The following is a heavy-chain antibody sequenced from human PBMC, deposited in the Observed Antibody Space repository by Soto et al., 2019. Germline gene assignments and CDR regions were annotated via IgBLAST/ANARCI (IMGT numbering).Heavy chain of an antibody. CDR2: IIPIFGTA. D-gene: IGHD2-2*01. J-gene: IGHJ6*02. CDR1: GGTFSSYA. CDR3: ARDSEEAYCSRNSCRLYYYGMDV. Sequence: QVQLVQSGAEVKKPGSSVKVSCKASGGTFSSYAISWVRQAPGQGLEWMGGIIPIFGTANYAQKFQGRVTITADESTSTAYMELSSLRSEDTAVYYCARDSEEAYCSRNSCRLYYYGMDVWGQGTTVTVSS. V-gene: IGHV1-69*01.